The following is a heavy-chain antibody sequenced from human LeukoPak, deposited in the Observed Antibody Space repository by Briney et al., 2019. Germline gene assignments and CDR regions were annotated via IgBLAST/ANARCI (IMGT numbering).Heavy chain of an antibody. Sequence: SVKVSCKASGGTFSSYAISWVRQAPGQGLEWMGRIIPILGIANYAQKFQGRVTMTTDTSTSTAYMELRSLRSDDTAVYYCARVYYDSSGYYPLDFDYWGQGTLVTVSS. D-gene: IGHD3-22*01. J-gene: IGHJ4*02. V-gene: IGHV1-69*04. CDR1: GGTFSSYA. CDR2: IIPILGIA. CDR3: ARVYYDSSGYYPLDFDY.